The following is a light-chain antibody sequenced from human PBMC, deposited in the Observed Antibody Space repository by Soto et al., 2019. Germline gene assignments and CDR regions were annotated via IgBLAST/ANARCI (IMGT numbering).Light chain of an antibody. CDR2: EVT. J-gene: IGLJ2*01. Sequence: QSALTQPASVSGSPGQSITISCTGTSGDVGGYDYVSWYQQHPGKSPKLMIFEVTNRPSGVSNRFSGSKSGNTASPTISRLQTEDEADYYCSSYTTNNHLVFGGGTKLTVL. CDR3: SSYTTNNHLV. CDR1: SGDVGGYDY. V-gene: IGLV2-14*01.